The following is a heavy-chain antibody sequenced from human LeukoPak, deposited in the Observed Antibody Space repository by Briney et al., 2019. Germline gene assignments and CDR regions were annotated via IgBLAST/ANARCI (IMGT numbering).Heavy chain of an antibody. CDR2: VSSSSSYI. V-gene: IGHV3-21*01. D-gene: IGHD2-15*01. CDR3: ARAYCSGGSCYSPSYYYYGMDV. J-gene: IGHJ6*04. CDR1: GFTFSSYS. Sequence: GGSLRLSCAASGFTFSSYSMNWVRQAPGKGLEWVSSVSSSSSYIYYADSVKGRFTISRDNAKNSLYLQMNSLRAEDTAVYYCARAYCSGGSCYSPSYYYYGMDVWGKGTPVTVSS.